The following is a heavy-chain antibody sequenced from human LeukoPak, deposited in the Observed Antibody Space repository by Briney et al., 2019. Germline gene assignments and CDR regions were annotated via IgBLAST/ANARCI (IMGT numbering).Heavy chain of an antibody. CDR3: ARMLKCSGGSCYSLWFDP. D-gene: IGHD2-15*01. CDR1: GGSINSYY. V-gene: IGHV4-59*08. Sequence: SETLSLTCTVSGGSINSYYWGWIRQPPGEGLEWIGYIYYSGSTNYNPSLKSRVTISVDTSKNQFSLKLSSVTAADTAVYYCARMLKCSGGSCYSLWFDPWGQGTLVTVSS. J-gene: IGHJ5*02. CDR2: IYYSGST.